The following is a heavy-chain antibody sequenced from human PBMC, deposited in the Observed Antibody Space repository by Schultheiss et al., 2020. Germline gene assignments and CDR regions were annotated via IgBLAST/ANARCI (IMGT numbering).Heavy chain of an antibody. V-gene: IGHV1-46*01. J-gene: IGHJ3*02. CDR1: GYTFTGYY. CDR2: INPSGGST. CDR3: AIVAGNAFDI. D-gene: IGHD6-19*01. Sequence: ASVKVSCKASGYTFTGYYMHWVRQAPGQGLEWMGIINPSGGSTSYAQKFQGRVTMTRDTSTSTVYMELSSLRSEDTAVYYCAIVAGNAFDIWGQGTMGTVAS.